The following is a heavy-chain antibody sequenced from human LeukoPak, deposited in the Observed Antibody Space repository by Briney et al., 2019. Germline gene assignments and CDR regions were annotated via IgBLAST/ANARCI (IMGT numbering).Heavy chain of an antibody. Sequence: GESLKISCKGSGYSFTSYWIGWVRQMPGKGLEWMGIIYPGDSDTRYSPSFQGQVTISADKSISTAYLQWSSLKASDTAMYYCARRSDGEYYHYGMDVWGQGTTVTVSS. CDR1: GYSFTSYW. CDR2: IYPGDSDT. J-gene: IGHJ6*02. D-gene: IGHD4-17*01. V-gene: IGHV5-51*01. CDR3: ARRSDGEYYHYGMDV.